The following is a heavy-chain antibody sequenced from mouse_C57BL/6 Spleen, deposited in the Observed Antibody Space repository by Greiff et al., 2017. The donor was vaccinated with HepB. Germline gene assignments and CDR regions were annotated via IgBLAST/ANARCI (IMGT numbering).Heavy chain of an antibody. Sequence: VQLQQSGAELVRPGASVTLSCKASGYTFTDYEMHWVKQTPVHGLEWIGAIDPETGCTAYNQKFKGKAILTADKSSSTAYMELRSLTSEDSAVYYCTRECIVTTVVATPPDYWGQGTTRTVSS. D-gene: IGHD1-1*01. V-gene: IGHV1-15*01. CDR3: TRECIVTTVVATPPDY. CDR1: GYTFTDYE. CDR2: IDPETGCT. J-gene: IGHJ2*01.